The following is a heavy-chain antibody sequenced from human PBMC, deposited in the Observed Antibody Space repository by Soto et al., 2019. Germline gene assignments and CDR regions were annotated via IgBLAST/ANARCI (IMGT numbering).Heavy chain of an antibody. CDR1: GFTFNNYA. V-gene: IGHV3-23*01. Sequence: PGGSLRVSCAASGFTFNNYAMNWVRQIPGKGLEWVSSISGNAGSTWYADSVKGRFTISRDNSQGTVSLQMSSLIADDTAIYYCAKGIHVMVVPGTAYFDSWGRGTLVTVSS. J-gene: IGHJ4*02. D-gene: IGHD2-21*02. CDR3: AKGIHVMVVPGTAYFDS. CDR2: ISGNAGST.